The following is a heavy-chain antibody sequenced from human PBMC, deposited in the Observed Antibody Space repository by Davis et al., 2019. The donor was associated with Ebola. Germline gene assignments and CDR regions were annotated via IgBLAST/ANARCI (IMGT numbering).Heavy chain of an antibody. CDR3: ARPDSSGERGAFDI. D-gene: IGHD3-22*01. CDR1: GFTFSTYG. J-gene: IGHJ3*02. CDR2: IRYDATNQ. V-gene: IGHV3-30*02. Sequence: PGGSLRLSCAASGFTFSTYGMHWVRQAPGKGLDWVAFIRYDATNQYYADSVKGRFTISRDNSKNTLYLQMNSLRAEDTAVYYCARPDSSGERGAFDIWGQGTMVTVSS.